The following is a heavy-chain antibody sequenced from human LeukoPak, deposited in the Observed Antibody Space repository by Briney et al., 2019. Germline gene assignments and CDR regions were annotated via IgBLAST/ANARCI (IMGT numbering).Heavy chain of an antibody. D-gene: IGHD3-3*01. CDR3: ARFGGPHAFDI. J-gene: IGHJ3*02. V-gene: IGHV4-61*03. CDR2: INYSGST. Sequence: SETLSLTCTVSGYSISSGYYWGWIRQPPGKGLEWIAYINYSGSTNYNPSLKSRVTISEDTSKNHFSLTLSSVTAADTAVYYCARFGGPHAFDIWGQGTMVTVSS. CDR1: GYSISSGYY.